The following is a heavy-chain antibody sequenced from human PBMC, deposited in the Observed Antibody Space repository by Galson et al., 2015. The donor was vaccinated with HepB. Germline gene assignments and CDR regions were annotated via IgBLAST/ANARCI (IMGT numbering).Heavy chain of an antibody. CDR2: INPDSGGT. CDR3: AAGITIFGVVTNDAFDI. V-gene: IGHV1-2*02. CDR1: GYTFTGYY. D-gene: IGHD3-3*01. Sequence: SVKVSCKASGYTFTGYYMHWVRQAPGQGLEWMGWINPDSGGTNYEQKFQGRVTMTRDTSISTAYMELSRLRSDDTAVFYCAAGITIFGVVTNDAFDIWGQGTMLTVSS. J-gene: IGHJ3*02.